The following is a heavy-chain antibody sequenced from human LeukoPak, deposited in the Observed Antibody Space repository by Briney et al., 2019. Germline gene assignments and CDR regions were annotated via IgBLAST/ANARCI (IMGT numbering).Heavy chain of an antibody. CDR1: GFTFSSYA. CDR3: AREMEGDYGSGTYFDL. CDR2: ISYDGSNK. D-gene: IGHD3-10*01. V-gene: IGHV3-30*04. J-gene: IGHJ4*02. Sequence: PGGSLRLSCAASGFTFSSYAMHWVRQAPGKGLEWVAVISYDGSNKYYADSVKGRFTISRDNAKNSLYLQMNSLRAEDTAVYYCAREMEGDYGSGTYFDLWGQGNMVTVSS.